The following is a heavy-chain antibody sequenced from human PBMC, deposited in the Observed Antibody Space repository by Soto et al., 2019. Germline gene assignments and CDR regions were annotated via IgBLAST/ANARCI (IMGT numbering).Heavy chain of an antibody. V-gene: IGHV1-69*02. CDR3: VASYGSGCRAFDY. Sequence: QVQLVQSGTEVKKPGSSVKVSCKASGDTFSFYTINWVRQAPGLGLEWVGRINPIVSMSNYAQKFQGRVSMTADKSTSTAYMELRSLRSDDTAMYFCVASYGSGCRAFDYWGQGALVIVSS. D-gene: IGHD3-10*01. CDR1: GDTFSFYT. J-gene: IGHJ4*02. CDR2: INPIVSMS.